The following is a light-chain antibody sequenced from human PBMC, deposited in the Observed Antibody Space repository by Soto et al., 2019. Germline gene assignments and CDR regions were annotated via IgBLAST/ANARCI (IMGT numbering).Light chain of an antibody. Sequence: DIVLTQSPATLSVSPGERATLSCRASQSVSTNLARYQHKLGQAPRLLIYGASTRVTGIPARFSGSGSGTDFTLTISYLKSEDFGIYYCQQYYNGRPPVTFGGGTKVES. CDR1: QSVSTN. V-gene: IGKV3-15*01. CDR3: QQYYNGRPPVT. J-gene: IGKJ4*01. CDR2: GAS.